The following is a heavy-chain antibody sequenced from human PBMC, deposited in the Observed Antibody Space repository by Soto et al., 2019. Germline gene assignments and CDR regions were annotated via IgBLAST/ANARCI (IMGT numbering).Heavy chain of an antibody. CDR2: IKQDGSEK. V-gene: IGHV3-7*01. CDR3: ARGFGRITMVRGVIGYYYGMDV. Sequence: GGSLRLSCAASGFTFSSYWMSWVRQAPGKGLEWVANIKQDGSEKYYVDSVKGRFTISRDNAKSSLYLQMNSLRAEDTAVYYCARGFGRITMVRGVIGYYYGMDVWGQGTTVTVSS. D-gene: IGHD3-10*01. CDR1: GFTFSSYW. J-gene: IGHJ6*02.